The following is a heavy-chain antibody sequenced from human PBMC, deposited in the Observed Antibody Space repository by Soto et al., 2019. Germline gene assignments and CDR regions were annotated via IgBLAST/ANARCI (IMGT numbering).Heavy chain of an antibody. V-gene: IGHV3-23*01. Sequence: PGGSLRLSCAASGFTFSSYAMIWVRQAPGKGLEWVSAISGSGGSTYYADSVKGRFTISRDNSKNTLYLQMNSLRAEDTAVYYCAKDAFGDGSLPGWYGYVFDYWGQGTLVTVSS. CDR1: GFTFSSYA. J-gene: IGHJ4*02. CDR3: AKDAFGDGSLPGWYGYVFDY. D-gene: IGHD6-19*01. CDR2: ISGSGGST.